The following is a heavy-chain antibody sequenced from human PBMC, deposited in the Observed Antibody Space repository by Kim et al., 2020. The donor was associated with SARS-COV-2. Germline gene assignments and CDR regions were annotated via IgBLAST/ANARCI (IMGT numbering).Heavy chain of an antibody. J-gene: IGHJ6*02. D-gene: IGHD5-12*01. CDR1: GGTFSSHA. Sequence: TVKVSCKASGGTFSSHAISWVRQAPGQGLEWMGGIIPIFGTANYAQKFQGRVTMTPDESTSTAYMELRSLRSEDTAVYYCARGNKSWLQSGYYYYGMDVWGQGTTITVSS. CDR2: IIPIFGTA. CDR3: ARGNKSWLQSGYYYYGMDV. V-gene: IGHV1-69*13.